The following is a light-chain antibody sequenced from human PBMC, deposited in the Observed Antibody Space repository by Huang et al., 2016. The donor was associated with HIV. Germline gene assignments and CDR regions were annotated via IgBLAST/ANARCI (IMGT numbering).Light chain of an antibody. Sequence: EIVMTQSPVTLSVSPGESATLSCRASQSFSSNLAWYQQKPVQGPQLLISGSSTRATGIPARFSGSGSGTEVTLTISNLQSEDFSVYYCQQSHDWPPYTFGQGTKLEIK. V-gene: IGKV3-15*01. CDR2: GSS. CDR3: QQSHDWPPYT. CDR1: QSFSSN. J-gene: IGKJ2*01.